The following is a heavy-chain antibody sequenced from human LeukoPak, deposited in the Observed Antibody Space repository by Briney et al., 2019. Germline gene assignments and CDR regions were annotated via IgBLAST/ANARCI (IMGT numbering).Heavy chain of an antibody. CDR2: IWYDGSNK. D-gene: IGHD3-22*01. J-gene: IGHJ4*02. CDR3: AKLKYYYDRSGYYDY. Sequence: GGSLRLSCAASGFTFSSYGMHWVRQAPGKGLEWVAVIWYDGSNKYYADSVKGRFTISRDNSKNTLYLQMNSLRAEDTAVYYCAKLKYYYDRSGYYDYWGQGTLVTVSS. V-gene: IGHV3-33*06. CDR1: GFTFSSYG.